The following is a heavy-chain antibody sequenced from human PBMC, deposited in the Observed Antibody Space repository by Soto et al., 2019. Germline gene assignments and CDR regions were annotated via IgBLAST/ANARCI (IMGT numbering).Heavy chain of an antibody. CDR1: GFTFSSYG. CDR3: AKSSITMIVPDY. D-gene: IGHD3-22*01. CDR2: ISYDGSNK. Sequence: GGSLRLSCAASGFTFSSYGMHWVRQAPGKGLEWVAVISYDGSNKYYADSVKGRFTISRDNSKNTLYLQMNSLRAEDTAVYYCAKSSITMIVPDYWGQGTLVTVSS. V-gene: IGHV3-30*18. J-gene: IGHJ4*02.